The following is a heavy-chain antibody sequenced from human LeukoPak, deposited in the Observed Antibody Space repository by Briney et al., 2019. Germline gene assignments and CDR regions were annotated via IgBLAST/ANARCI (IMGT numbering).Heavy chain of an antibody. CDR3: ARDGCSSTSCRFYNWFDP. V-gene: IGHV3-21*01. CDR2: ISTSSSYI. CDR1: GFTFSSYA. Sequence: GGSLRLSCAASGFTFSSYAMSWVRQAPGKGLEWVSFISTSSSYIHYADSVKGRFTISRDNAKNSLFLQMNSLRAEDTAVYYCARDGCSSTSCRFYNWFDPWGQGTLVTVSS. D-gene: IGHD2-2*01. J-gene: IGHJ5*02.